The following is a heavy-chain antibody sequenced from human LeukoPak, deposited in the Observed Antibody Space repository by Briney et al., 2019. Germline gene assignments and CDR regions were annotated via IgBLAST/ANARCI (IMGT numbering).Heavy chain of an antibody. J-gene: IGHJ4*02. D-gene: IGHD6-13*01. CDR3: ARARYSSSWYYFDY. CDR1: GGSFSGYY. Sequence: SETLSLTCADYGGSFSGYYWSWIRQPPGKGLEWIGEINHSGSTNYNPSLKSRVTISVDTSKNQFSLKLSSVTAADTAVYYCARARYSSSWYYFDYWGQGTLVTVSS. CDR2: INHSGST. V-gene: IGHV4-34*01.